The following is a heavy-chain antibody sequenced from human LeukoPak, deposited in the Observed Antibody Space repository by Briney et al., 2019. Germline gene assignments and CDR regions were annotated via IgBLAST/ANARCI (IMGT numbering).Heavy chain of an antibody. CDR1: GFTFSSYS. Sequence: GGSLRLSCAASGFTFSSYSMNWVRQAPRKGLEWVSSISSSSSYIYYADSVKGRFTISRDNAKNSLYLQMNSLRAEDTAVFYCARGLYSSSWYDFDYWGQGILVSVSS. D-gene: IGHD6-13*01. J-gene: IGHJ4*02. CDR2: ISSSSSYI. CDR3: ARGLYSSSWYDFDY. V-gene: IGHV3-21*01.